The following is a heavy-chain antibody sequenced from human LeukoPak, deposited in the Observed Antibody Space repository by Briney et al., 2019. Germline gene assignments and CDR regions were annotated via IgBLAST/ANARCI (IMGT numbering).Heavy chain of an antibody. V-gene: IGHV3-30-3*01. Sequence: PGGSLRLSCAASGFTFSSYAMHWVRQAPGKGLEWVAVISYDGSNKYYADSVKGRFTISRDNSKNTLYLQMNSLRAEDTAVYYCTTDTIVGATRRDYWGQGTLVTVSS. D-gene: IGHD1-26*01. CDR3: TTDTIVGATRRDY. J-gene: IGHJ4*02. CDR2: ISYDGSNK. CDR1: GFTFSSYA.